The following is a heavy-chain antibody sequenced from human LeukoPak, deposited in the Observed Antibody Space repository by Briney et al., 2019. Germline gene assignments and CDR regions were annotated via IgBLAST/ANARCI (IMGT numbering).Heavy chain of an antibody. Sequence: SETLSLTCTVSGGSISSSSYYWGWIRQPPGKGLEWIGSIYYSGSTYYNPSLKSRVTISVDTSKNQFSLKLSSVTAADTAMYYCARDFGRYGDYYYYMDVWGKGTTVTISS. D-gene: IGHD4-17*01. CDR1: GGSISSSSYY. CDR2: IYYSGST. CDR3: ARDFGRYGDYYYYMDV. J-gene: IGHJ6*03. V-gene: IGHV4-39*07.